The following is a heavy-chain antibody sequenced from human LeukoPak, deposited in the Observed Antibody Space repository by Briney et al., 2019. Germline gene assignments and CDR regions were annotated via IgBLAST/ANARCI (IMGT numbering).Heavy chain of an antibody. D-gene: IGHD3-10*01. J-gene: IGHJ4*02. V-gene: IGHV2-5*02. CDR3: SHRFGGTGPFDY. Sequence: SGPTPVKPTQTPTLTCTFSGFSLSTSGVGVGWNRQPPAKALEWLALIYWDDDKRFSPSLKSRLTVTKDTSKNQVVLTMTNMDPVDTATYYCSHRFGGTGPFDYWGQGTLVTVSA. CDR1: GFSLSTSGVG. CDR2: IYWDDDK.